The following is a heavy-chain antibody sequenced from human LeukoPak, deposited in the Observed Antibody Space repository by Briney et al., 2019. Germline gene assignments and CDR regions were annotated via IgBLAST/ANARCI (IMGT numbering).Heavy chain of an antibody. J-gene: IGHJ6*03. CDR3: ARETIFGPELGYYYYMDV. Sequence: SETLSLTCTVSGGSISSHYWSWIRQPPGKGLEWIGYIYYSGSTNYNPSLKSRVTISVDTSKNQFSLKLSSVTAADTAVYYCARETIFGPELGYYYYMDVWGQGTTVTVSS. D-gene: IGHD3-3*01. CDR1: GGSISSHY. CDR2: IYYSGST. V-gene: IGHV4-59*11.